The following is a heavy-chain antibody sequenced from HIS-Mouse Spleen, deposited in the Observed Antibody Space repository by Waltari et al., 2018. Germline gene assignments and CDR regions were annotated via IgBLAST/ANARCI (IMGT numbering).Heavy chain of an antibody. Sequence: QVQLVESGGGVVQPGRSLRLSCAASGFTFSSYAMHWVRQAPGQGLEWVAVITYDGSNKDYADCVKGRFTISRDNSKNQLYLQMNSLRAEDTAVYYCARDNWSITMIVVVITGYYFDYWGQGTLVTVSS. D-gene: IGHD3-22*01. CDR2: ITYDGSNK. J-gene: IGHJ4*02. CDR3: ARDNWSITMIVVVITGYYFDY. V-gene: IGHV3-30*04. CDR1: GFTFSSYA.